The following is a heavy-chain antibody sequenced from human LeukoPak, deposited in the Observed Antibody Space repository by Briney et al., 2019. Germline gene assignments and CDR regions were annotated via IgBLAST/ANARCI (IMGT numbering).Heavy chain of an antibody. CDR1: GFSVRTSY. D-gene: IGHD7-27*01. J-gene: IGHJ6*02. V-gene: IGHV3-66*01. CDR3: ARDHWGSLDV. Sequence: PGGSLRLSCAVSGFSVRTSYMTWVRRAPGKGLECVSLIYNGGDTYYADSVKGRFIISKDNSKNTLYLQMNSLRVEDTAVYYCARDHWGSLDVWGQGTTVTVSS. CDR2: IYNGGDT.